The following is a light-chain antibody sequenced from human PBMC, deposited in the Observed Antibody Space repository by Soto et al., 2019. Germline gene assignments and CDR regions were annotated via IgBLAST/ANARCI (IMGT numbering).Light chain of an antibody. Sequence: QSVLTQTPSVSGAPGQTVTISCTGTTSNVHWYQQLPGTAPKLLIFDNTNRPSGVPDRFSGSKSDTSASLAITGLQAEDEADYYCVTWDNSLSAPVVFGGGTKVTVL. CDR1: TSN. CDR2: DNT. V-gene: IGLV1-40*01. J-gene: IGLJ2*01. CDR3: VTWDNSLSAPVV.